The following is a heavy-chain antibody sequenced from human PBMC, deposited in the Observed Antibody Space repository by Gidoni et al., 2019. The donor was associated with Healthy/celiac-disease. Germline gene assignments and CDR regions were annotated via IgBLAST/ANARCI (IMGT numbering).Heavy chain of an antibody. D-gene: IGHD5-12*01. J-gene: IGHJ5*02. CDR2: IYTSGST. CDR1: GGSISSGSYY. CDR3: ATQGSGYDSGA. V-gene: IGHV4-61*02. Sequence: QVQLQESGPGLVKPSQTLSLTCTAPGGSISSGSYYWSWLRQPAGKGLEWSGRIYTSGSTNYNPSLKSRVTISVDTSKNQFSLKLSSVTAADTAVYYCATQGSGYDSGAWGQGTLVTVSS.